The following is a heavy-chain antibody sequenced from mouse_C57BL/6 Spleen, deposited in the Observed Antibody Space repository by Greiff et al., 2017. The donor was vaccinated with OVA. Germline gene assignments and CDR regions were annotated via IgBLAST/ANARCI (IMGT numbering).Heavy chain of an antibody. CDR1: GFTFSDYY. CDR2: INYDGSST. J-gene: IGHJ2*01. V-gene: IGHV5-16*01. Sequence: EVQGVQSEGGLVQPGSSMKLSCTASGFTFSDYYMAWVRQVPEKGLEWVANINYDGSSTYYVDSLKSRFIISRDNANNILYLQMSSLKSEDTATYSGARGGITSVVAAYDCWGQGTTLTVAS. CDR3: ARGGITSVVAAYDC. D-gene: IGHD1-1*01.